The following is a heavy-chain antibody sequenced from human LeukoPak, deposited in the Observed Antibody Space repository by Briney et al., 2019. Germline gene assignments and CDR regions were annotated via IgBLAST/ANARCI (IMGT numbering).Heavy chain of an antibody. V-gene: IGHV1-2*02. J-gene: IGHJ4*02. CDR1: GYTFTGYY. D-gene: IGHD2-15*01. Sequence: ASVKVSCKASGYTFTGYYMHWVRQAPGQGLEWMGWINPNSGGTNYAQKFQGRVTMTRDTSISTAYMELSRLRSDDTAVYYCARVMSHLVVVAVRNKECYFDYWGQGTLVTVSS. CDR2: INPNSGGT. CDR3: ARVMSHLVVVAVRNKECYFDY.